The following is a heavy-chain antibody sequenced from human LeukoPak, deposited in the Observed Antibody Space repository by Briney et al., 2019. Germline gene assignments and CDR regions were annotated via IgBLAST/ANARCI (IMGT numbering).Heavy chain of an antibody. CDR2: IYPGDSDT. CDR1: GYSFTYYW. V-gene: IGHV5-51*01. CDR3: ARHRLVYCGGDCYDWFDP. J-gene: IGHJ5*02. Sequence: GESLKISCQGSGYSFTYYWIAWVRQMPGKGLEWMGIIYPGDSDTRYSPSFQGQVTISADKSISTAYLQWSSLKASDTAMYYCARHRLVYCGGDCYDWFDPWGQGTLVTVSS. D-gene: IGHD2-21*02.